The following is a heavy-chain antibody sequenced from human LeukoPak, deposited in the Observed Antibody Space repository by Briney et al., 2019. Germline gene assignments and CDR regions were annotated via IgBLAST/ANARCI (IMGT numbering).Heavy chain of an antibody. Sequence: GGSLRLSCAASGFTFSSYSMNWVRQAPGKGLEWVSSISSSSSYIYYADSVKGRFTISRDNAKNSLYLQMNSLRAEDTAVYYCARDDYDYDASDIWGQGTMVTVSS. CDR3: ARDDYDYDASDI. D-gene: IGHD3-16*01. V-gene: IGHV3-21*01. CDR2: ISSSSSYI. J-gene: IGHJ3*02. CDR1: GFTFSSYS.